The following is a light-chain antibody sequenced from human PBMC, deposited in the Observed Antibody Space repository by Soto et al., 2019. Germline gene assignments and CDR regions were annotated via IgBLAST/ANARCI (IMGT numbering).Light chain of an antibody. CDR3: QQHNIWLGT. Sequence: HLTQPPPSLHASVGDRVTITCRASQSIRSWLAWDQQKPGKAPNLLIYDASSLESGVPSRFSGSGSGTEFTLTISSLEPNDFADYYCQQHNIWLGTLGQGTKVDIK. CDR2: DAS. V-gene: IGKV1-5*01. CDR1: QSIRSW. J-gene: IGKJ1*01.